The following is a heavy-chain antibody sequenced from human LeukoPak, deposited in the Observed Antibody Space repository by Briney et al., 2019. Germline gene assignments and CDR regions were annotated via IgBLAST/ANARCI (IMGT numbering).Heavy chain of an antibody. D-gene: IGHD6-13*01. CDR1: GFTFSSYG. CDR3: AKDRGTAAAGTDY. Sequence: GGSLRLSCAASGFTFSSYGMQWVRQAPGKGLEWVAVIWNDGSKKYYADSVKGRFTISRDNSKNTLYLQMNSLRAEDTAVYYCAKDRGTAAAGTDYWSRGPLVTVSS. CDR2: IWNDGSKK. J-gene: IGHJ4*02. V-gene: IGHV3-33*06.